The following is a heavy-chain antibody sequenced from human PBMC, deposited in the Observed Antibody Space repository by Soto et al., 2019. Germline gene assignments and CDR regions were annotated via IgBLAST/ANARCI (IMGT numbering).Heavy chain of an antibody. CDR1: GFTVSTKY. V-gene: IGHV3-66*01. CDR3: ARDPWAADY. CDR2: IYSGGST. Sequence: EVQLVESGGGLVQPGGSLRLSCAASGFTVSTKYTSWVRQAPGKGLEWVSVIYSGGSTFYADSVRGRFTISRDNSKNTVNLQMNSLRAEDTAVYYCARDPWAADYWGHGTLVTVSS. D-gene: IGHD3-16*01. J-gene: IGHJ4*01.